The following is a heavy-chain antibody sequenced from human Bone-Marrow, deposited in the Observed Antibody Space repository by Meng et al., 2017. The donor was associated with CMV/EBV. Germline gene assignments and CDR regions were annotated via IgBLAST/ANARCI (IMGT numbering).Heavy chain of an antibody. D-gene: IGHD2-2*01. V-gene: IGHV3-48*01. CDR2: ISSSSSTI. J-gene: IGHJ3*02. Sequence: GESLKISCAASGFTFSSYSMNWVRQAPGKGLEWVSYISSSSSTIYYADSVKGRFTISRDNSKNTLYLQMNSLRAEDTAVYYCARDRGYCSSTSCFGAFDIWGQGTRVT. CDR3: ARDRGYCSSTSCFGAFDI. CDR1: GFTFSSYS.